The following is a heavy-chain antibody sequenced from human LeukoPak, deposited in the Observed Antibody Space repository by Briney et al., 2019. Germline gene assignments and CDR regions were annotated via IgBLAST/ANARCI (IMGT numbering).Heavy chain of an antibody. CDR3: VAWSGS. Sequence: HSGGSLRLSCAASGFTFSTYWMHWVRQAPGKGLVWVSRINTDGSTTGYADSVKGRFTISRDNAKNTLFLQMNSLRAEDTAVYYCVAWSGSWGQGTLVTVSS. CDR1: GFTFSTYW. CDR2: INTDGSTT. D-gene: IGHD3-3*01. J-gene: IGHJ4*02. V-gene: IGHV3-74*01.